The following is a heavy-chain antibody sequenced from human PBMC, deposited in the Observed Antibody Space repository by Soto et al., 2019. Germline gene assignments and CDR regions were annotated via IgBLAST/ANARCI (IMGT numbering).Heavy chain of an antibody. CDR2: IAYDGSNK. D-gene: IGHD6-19*01. Sequence: QVQLVESGGGVGQPGRSLRLSCAASGFTFSNYGMHWVRQAPGKGLEWVALIAYDGSNKYYEDSVKGRFTISRDNSKNTLYLQMNSLRPEDTAVYYCAKDIPRSGWYPYASWGQGTLVTVSS. J-gene: IGHJ4*02. V-gene: IGHV3-30*18. CDR3: AKDIPRSGWYPYAS. CDR1: GFTFSNYG.